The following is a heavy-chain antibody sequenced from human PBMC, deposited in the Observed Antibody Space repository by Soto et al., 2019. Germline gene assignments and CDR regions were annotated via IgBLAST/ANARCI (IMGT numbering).Heavy chain of an antibody. Sequence: LQVSSRVSEYSIASQCISCMIQVPGKGQEWMGRIDLSESYTTYNPSFQGHVTFSADKSITTAYLQWRSLEASDTATYYCATQGLTTYYFGYWGQGTLVTVSS. CDR2: IDLSESYT. J-gene: IGHJ4*02. CDR3: ATQGLTTYYFGY. V-gene: IGHV5-10-1*01. CDR1: EYSIASQC.